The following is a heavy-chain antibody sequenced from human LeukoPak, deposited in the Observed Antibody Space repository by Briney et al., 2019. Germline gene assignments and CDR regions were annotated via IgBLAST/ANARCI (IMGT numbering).Heavy chain of an antibody. V-gene: IGHV1-18*01. CDR3: ARAGGYCSSTSCYESWYNWFDP. Sequence: GASVKVSCKASGYTFTSYGISWVRQAPEQGLEWMGWISAYNGNTNYAQKPQGRVTMTTDTSTSTAYMELRSLRSDDTAVYYCARAGGYCSSTSCYESWYNWFDPWGQGTLVTVSS. CDR1: GYTFTSYG. J-gene: IGHJ5*02. CDR2: ISAYNGNT. D-gene: IGHD2-2*01.